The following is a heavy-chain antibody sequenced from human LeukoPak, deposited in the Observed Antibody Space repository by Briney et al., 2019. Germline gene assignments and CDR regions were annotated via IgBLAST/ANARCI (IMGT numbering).Heavy chain of an antibody. Sequence: GGSLRLSCAASGFIFSNYAMSWVRQAPGKGLEWVSGITSGANTYYADSVKGRFTISRDNSENTLNLQMNSLRAEDTAIYYCAKARAGDITAAFNYWGQGTLVTVSS. D-gene: IGHD6-13*01. V-gene: IGHV3-23*01. CDR3: AKARAGDITAAFNY. CDR2: ITSGANT. CDR1: GFIFSNYA. J-gene: IGHJ4*02.